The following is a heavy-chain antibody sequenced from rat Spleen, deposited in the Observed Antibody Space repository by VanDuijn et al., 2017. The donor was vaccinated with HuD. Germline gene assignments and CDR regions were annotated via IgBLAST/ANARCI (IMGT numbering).Heavy chain of an antibody. D-gene: IGHD1-9*01. Sequence: EVQLVESGGGLVQPGRSLKLSCAASGFTFSDYGMAWVRQAPTKGLEWVATISSDGRRNYYRDSVKGRFTISRDNAKSSLYLQMDSLRSADTATYYCARHGYNSYFEYWGQGVMVTVSS. CDR1: GFTFSDYG. V-gene: IGHV5-29*01. J-gene: IGHJ2*01. CDR2: ISSDGRRN. CDR3: ARHGYNSYFEY.